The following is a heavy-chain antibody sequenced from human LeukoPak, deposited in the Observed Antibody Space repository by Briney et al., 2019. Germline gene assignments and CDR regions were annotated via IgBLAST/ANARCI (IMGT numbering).Heavy chain of an antibody. Sequence: GGSLRLSCAASGFTFSSYAMHWVRQAPGKGLEWVAVISYDGSNKYYADSVKGRFTISRDNSKNTLYLQMNSLRAEDTAVYYCARASEEDPYYYYYGMDVWGQGTTATVSS. J-gene: IGHJ6*02. CDR3: ARASEEDPYYYYYGMDV. V-gene: IGHV3-30-3*01. CDR1: GFTFSSYA. CDR2: ISYDGSNK.